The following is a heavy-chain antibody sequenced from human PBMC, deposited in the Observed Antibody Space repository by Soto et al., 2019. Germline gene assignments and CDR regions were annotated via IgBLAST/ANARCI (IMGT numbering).Heavy chain of an antibody. CDR2: ISYDGSNK. CDR3: AKVGDSSGSYGMDV. J-gene: IGHJ6*02. D-gene: IGHD6-19*01. CDR1: GFTFSSYG. V-gene: IGHV3-30*18. Sequence: QVQLVESGGGVVQPGRSLRLSCAASGFTFSSYGMHWVRQAPGKGLEWVAVISYDGSNKYYADSVKGRFTISRDNSKNPLYLQMNSLRAEDTDVYYCAKVGDSSGSYGMDVWGQGTTVTVSS.